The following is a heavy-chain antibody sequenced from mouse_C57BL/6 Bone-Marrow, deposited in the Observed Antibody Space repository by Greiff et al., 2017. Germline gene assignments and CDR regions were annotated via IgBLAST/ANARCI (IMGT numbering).Heavy chain of an antibody. V-gene: IGHV5-4*03. CDR3: AWLLPFAY. D-gene: IGHD2-3*01. CDR2: ISDGGSYT. CDR1: GFTFSSYA. Sequence: EVKLMESGGGLVKPGGSLKLSCAASGFTFSSYAMSWVRQTPEKRLEWVATISDGGSYTYYPDNVKGRFTISRDNAKNNLYLQMSHLQSEDTAMYYCAWLLPFAYWGQGTLVTVSA. J-gene: IGHJ3*01.